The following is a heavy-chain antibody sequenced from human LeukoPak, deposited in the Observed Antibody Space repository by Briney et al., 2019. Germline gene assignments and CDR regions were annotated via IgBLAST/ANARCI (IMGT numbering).Heavy chain of an antibody. D-gene: IGHD3-10*01. J-gene: IGHJ4*02. CDR3: AKDSPGYGSGSPLGY. Sequence: PGGSLRLSCAASGFTFSSYGMHWVRQAPGKGLEWVAVISYDGSNKYYADSVKGRFTISRDNSKNTLYLQMNSLRAEDTAVYYCAKDSPGYGSGSPLGYWGQGTLVTVSS. V-gene: IGHV3-30*18. CDR1: GFTFSSYG. CDR2: ISYDGSNK.